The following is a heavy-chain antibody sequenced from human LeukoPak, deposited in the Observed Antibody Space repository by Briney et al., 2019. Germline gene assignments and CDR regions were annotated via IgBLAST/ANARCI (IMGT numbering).Heavy chain of an antibody. D-gene: IGHD3-3*01. Sequence: PGGCLRLSCGASGFTFSDYYMSCIRQAPGKGREWVSYISSSCSTIYYADSVKGRFTISRDNAKNSLYLQMNSLRAEDTAVYYCARVKDYDFWSGYFDYWGQGTLVTVSS. CDR3: ARVKDYDFWSGYFDY. CDR2: ISSSCSTI. J-gene: IGHJ4*02. CDR1: GFTFSDYY. V-gene: IGHV3-11*01.